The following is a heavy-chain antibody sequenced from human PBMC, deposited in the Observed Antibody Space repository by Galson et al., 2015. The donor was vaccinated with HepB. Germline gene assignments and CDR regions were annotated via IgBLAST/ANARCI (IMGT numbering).Heavy chain of an antibody. Sequence: SLRLSCADSGFTFSSYDMHWVRQATGKGLEWVSAIGTAGDPYYPASVKGRFTISRENAKNSLYLQMNSLRAGDTAVYYCARAQGSYRVGYYYMDVWGKGTTVTVSS. CDR3: ARAQGSYRVGYYYMDV. V-gene: IGHV3-13*05. CDR2: IGTAGDP. D-gene: IGHD3-10*01. CDR1: GFTFSSYD. J-gene: IGHJ6*03.